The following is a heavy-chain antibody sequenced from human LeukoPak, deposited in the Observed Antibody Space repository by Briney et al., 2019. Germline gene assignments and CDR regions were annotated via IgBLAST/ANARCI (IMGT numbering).Heavy chain of an antibody. CDR3: SRASIAVAAVAGY. Sequence: ASVKVSCKASGYSFIGYHMHWVRQAPGQGLEWMGWIDPNSGGTNDAQKFQGRVTMTRDTSITTVYMELSRLRSDDTAVYYRSRASIAVAAVAGYWGQGTLVTVSS. J-gene: IGHJ1*01. V-gene: IGHV1-2*02. CDR1: GYSFIGYH. CDR2: IDPNSGGT. D-gene: IGHD6-19*01.